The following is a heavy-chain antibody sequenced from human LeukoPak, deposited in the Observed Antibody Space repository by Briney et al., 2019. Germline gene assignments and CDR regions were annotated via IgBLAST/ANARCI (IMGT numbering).Heavy chain of an antibody. CDR1: GFTFSTFW. CDR2: INGDGTIT. J-gene: IGHJ5*02. D-gene: IGHD3-10*01. V-gene: IGHV3-74*01. CDR3: ARVRGESPRWFDP. Sequence: GGSLRLSCAASGFTFSTFWMHWVRQVPGKGLVWVSRINGDGTITNYADSVKGRFTISRDNAKNTLYLQMNTLRIKDTAVYYCARVRGESPRWFDPWGQGTLVTVSS.